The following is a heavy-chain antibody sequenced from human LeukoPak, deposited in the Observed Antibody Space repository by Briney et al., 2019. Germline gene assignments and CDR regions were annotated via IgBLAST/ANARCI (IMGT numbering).Heavy chain of an antibody. J-gene: IGHJ4*02. V-gene: IGHV1-8*03. CDR1: GYTFTSYD. Sequence: GASVKVSCKASGYTFTSYDINWVRQATGQGPEWMVWMNPNSGNTGYAQKFQGRVTITRNTSISTAYMELSSLRSEDTAMYYCARARGPRQKDDYWGQGTLVTVSS. CDR2: MNPNSGNT. D-gene: IGHD3-10*01. CDR3: ARARGPRQKDDY.